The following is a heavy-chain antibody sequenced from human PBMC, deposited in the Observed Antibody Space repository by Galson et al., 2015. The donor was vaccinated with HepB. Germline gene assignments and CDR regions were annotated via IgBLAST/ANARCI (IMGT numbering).Heavy chain of an antibody. V-gene: IGHV4-59*01. Sequence: ETLSLTCTVSGGSISSYYWSWIRQPPGKGLEWIGYIYYSGSTNYNPSLKSRVTISVDTSKNQFSLKLSSVTAADTAVYYCATATRDGYNSDGVDYWGQGTLVTVSS. CDR3: ATATRDGYNSDGVDY. CDR1: GGSISSYY. D-gene: IGHD5-24*01. CDR2: IYYSGST. J-gene: IGHJ4*02.